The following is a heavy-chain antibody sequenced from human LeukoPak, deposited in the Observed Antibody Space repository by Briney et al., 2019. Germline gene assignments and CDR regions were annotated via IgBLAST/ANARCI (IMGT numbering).Heavy chain of an antibody. CDR1: GFTFSSYE. J-gene: IGHJ4*02. CDR2: SSSSGRTT. V-gene: IGHV3-48*03. CDR3: ARGRYVTTRGGAAAGFLDY. D-gene: IGHD6-13*01. Sequence: GGSLRLSCAASGFTFSSYEMNWVRQAPGKGLEWISYSSSSGRTTYYADSVKGRFTMSRDNAKNSLYLQMNTLRAEDTAVYYCARGRYVTTRGGAAAGFLDYWGQGTLVTVST.